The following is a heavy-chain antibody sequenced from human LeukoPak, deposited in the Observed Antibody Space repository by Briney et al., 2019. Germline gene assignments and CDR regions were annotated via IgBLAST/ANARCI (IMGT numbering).Heavy chain of an antibody. V-gene: IGHV4-34*01. Sequence: PSETLSLTCAVYGGSFSGYYWSWIRQPPGKGLEWIGEINHSGSTNYNPSLKSRVTISVDTSKNQFSLKLSSVTAADTAVYYCARGYRRYYYDSSGYYYGNYYYYYMDAWGKGTTVTVSS. J-gene: IGHJ6*03. CDR2: INHSGST. D-gene: IGHD3-22*01. CDR1: GGSFSGYY. CDR3: ARGYRRYYYDSSGYYYGNYYYYYMDA.